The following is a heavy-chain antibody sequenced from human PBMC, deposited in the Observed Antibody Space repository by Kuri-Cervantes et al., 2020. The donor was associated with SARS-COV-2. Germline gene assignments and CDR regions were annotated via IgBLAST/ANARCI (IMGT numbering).Heavy chain of an antibody. CDR3: AKDREVHDYGGSFDY. CDR2: IYSGGSST. CDR1: GFSFNDQY. V-gene: IGHV3-23*03. Sequence: ETLSLTCAVSGFSFNDQYMSWVRQAPGKGLEWVSVIYSGGSSTYYADSVKGRFTISRDNSKNTLYLQMNSLRAEDTAVYYCAKDREVHDYGGSFDYWGQGTLITVSS. J-gene: IGHJ4*02. D-gene: IGHD4-17*01.